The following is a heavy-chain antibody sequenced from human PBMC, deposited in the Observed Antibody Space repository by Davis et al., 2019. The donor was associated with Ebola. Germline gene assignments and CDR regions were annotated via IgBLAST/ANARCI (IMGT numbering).Heavy chain of an antibody. J-gene: IGHJ4*02. Sequence: PSETLSLTCAVYGGSFSGYYWSWIRQPPGKGLEWIGEINHSGSTNYNPSLKSRVTTSVDTSKNQFSLKLSSVTAADTAVYYCASGEDSFDYWGQGTLVTVSS. CDR1: GGSFSGYY. D-gene: IGHD3/OR15-3a*01. CDR2: INHSGST. V-gene: IGHV4-34*01. CDR3: ASGEDSFDY.